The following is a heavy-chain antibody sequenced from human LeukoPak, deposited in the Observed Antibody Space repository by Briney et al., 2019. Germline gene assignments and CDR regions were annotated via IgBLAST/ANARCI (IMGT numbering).Heavy chain of an antibody. Sequence: PSETLSLTCTVSGGSISSYYWSWIRQPAGKGLEWIGRIYTSGSTNYNPSLKSRVTMSVDTSKNQFSLKLSSVTAAGTAVYYCARVLVIAATPTEVNNWFDPWGQGTLVTVSS. CDR1: GGSISSYY. D-gene: IGHD2-15*01. J-gene: IGHJ5*02. V-gene: IGHV4-4*07. CDR2: IYTSGST. CDR3: ARVLVIAATPTEVNNWFDP.